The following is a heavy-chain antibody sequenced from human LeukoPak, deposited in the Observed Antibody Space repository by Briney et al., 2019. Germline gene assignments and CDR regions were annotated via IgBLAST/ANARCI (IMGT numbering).Heavy chain of an antibody. V-gene: IGHV3-15*01. J-gene: IGHJ4*02. CDR1: GLTFVNAR. D-gene: IGHD7-27*01. CDR3: TTDDWGTAAY. Sequence: PGGSLRLSCAVSGLTFVNARMTWVRQAPGKGLEWLGRIRTINEGGTTDSTAAVKGRFTISRDDSKDTLYLRMNSLKVEDTAMYYCTTDDWGTAAYWGQGTLVIVSP. CDR2: IRTINEGGTT.